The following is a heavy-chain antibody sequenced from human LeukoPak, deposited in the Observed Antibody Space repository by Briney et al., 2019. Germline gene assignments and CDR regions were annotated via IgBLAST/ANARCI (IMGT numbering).Heavy chain of an antibody. CDR2: IYYSGST. Sequence: PSETLSLTCTVSGGSISSSSYYWGWIRQPPGKGLEWIGRIYYSGSTYYNPSLKSRVTISVDTSKNQFSLKLSSVTAADTAVYYCARQDGDYAYYYYYGMDVWGQGATVTVSS. CDR1: GGSISSSSYY. J-gene: IGHJ6*02. D-gene: IGHD4-17*01. V-gene: IGHV4-39*01. CDR3: ARQDGDYAYYYYYGMDV.